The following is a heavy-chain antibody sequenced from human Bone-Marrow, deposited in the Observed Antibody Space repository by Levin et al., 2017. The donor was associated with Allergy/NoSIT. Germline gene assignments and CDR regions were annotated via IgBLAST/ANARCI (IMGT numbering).Heavy chain of an antibody. CDR3: ARVFIIGTSSLGF. Sequence: HGESLKISCKASGYTFTSDTIHWVRRAPGEGLQWMGWINPGNGNTKYSQNFQDRLIMTRDTSASTVYMELSSLTSEDTAMYYCARVFIIGTSSLGFWGQGTLVTVSS. V-gene: IGHV1-3*01. CDR2: INPGNGNT. CDR1: GYTFTSDT. D-gene: IGHD2-2*01. J-gene: IGHJ4*02.